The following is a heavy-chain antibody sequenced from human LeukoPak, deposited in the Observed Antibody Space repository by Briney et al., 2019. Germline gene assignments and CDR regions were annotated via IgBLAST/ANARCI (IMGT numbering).Heavy chain of an antibody. V-gene: IGHV3-74*01. CDR2: INSDASDT. CDR3: ARICSSTDCLIPD. J-gene: IGHJ4*02. CDR1: GFTFTRHW. Sequence: PGGSLRLSCAASGFTFTRHWMHWVRQAPGHGLVWISRINSDASDTNYADFVKGRFTISRDNAKNTVYLQINSLRDEDTAVYHCARICSSTDCLIPDWGQGTLVTVS. D-gene: IGHD2-2*01.